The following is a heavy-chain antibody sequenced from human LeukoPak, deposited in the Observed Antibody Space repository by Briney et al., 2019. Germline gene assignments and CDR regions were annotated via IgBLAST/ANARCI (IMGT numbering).Heavy chain of an antibody. Sequence: SETLSLTCTVSGGSISSGSYYWSWIRQPAGKGLEWIGRIYTSGSTNYNPSLKSRVTISVDTSKNQFSLKLSSVTAADTAVYYCARVGSLGGRXXPRXYXGRGT. CDR1: GGSISSGSYY. J-gene: IGHJ4*02. CDR3: ARVGSLGGRXXPRXY. D-gene: IGHD1-26*01. CDR2: IYTSGST. V-gene: IGHV4-61*02.